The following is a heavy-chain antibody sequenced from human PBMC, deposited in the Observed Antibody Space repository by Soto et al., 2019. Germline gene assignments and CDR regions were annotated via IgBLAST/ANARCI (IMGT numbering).Heavy chain of an antibody. J-gene: IGHJ4*02. CDR1: GGSSSSYY. Sequence: QVQLQESGPGLVKPSETLSLTCTVSGGSSSSYYWSWIRHPAAKGLEWIGRIDTSGSTNDKPSLMRLGTMSVDTSKNQFHLKLSAVSAADTAVYYGAVGDAGVTTGRVGFWGQGNLVTV. V-gene: IGHV4-4*07. CDR2: IDTSGST. D-gene: IGHD4-17*01. CDR3: AVGDAGVTTGRVGF.